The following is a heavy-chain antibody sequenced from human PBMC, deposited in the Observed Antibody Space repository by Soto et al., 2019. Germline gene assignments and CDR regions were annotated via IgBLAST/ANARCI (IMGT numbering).Heavy chain of an antibody. D-gene: IGHD3-16*01. CDR1: GYTFTGYY. CDR2: INPNSGGT. V-gene: IGHV1-2*04. J-gene: IGHJ6*02. Sequence: VKVSCKASGYTFTGYYMHWVRQAPGQGLEWMGWINPNSGGTNYAQKFQGWVTMTRDTSISTAYMELSGLRSDDTAVYYCAREKRGAGYYCGMEVWGHGTTVAVS. CDR3: AREKRGAGYYCGMEV.